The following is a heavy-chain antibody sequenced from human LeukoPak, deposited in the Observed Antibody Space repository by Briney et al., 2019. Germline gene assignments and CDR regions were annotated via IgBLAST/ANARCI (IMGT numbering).Heavy chain of an antibody. Sequence: SETLSLTCTVSGGSISSYYWSWIRQPPGKGLEWIGYMYYSGSTNYNPSLKSRVTISVDMSKNQVSLKLSSVTAADTAVYYCARAHRGYSSSWYGYYYYMDVWGKGTTVTISS. CDR3: ARAHRGYSSSWYGYYYYMDV. CDR2: MYYSGST. V-gene: IGHV4-59*08. J-gene: IGHJ6*03. CDR1: GGSISSYY. D-gene: IGHD6-13*01.